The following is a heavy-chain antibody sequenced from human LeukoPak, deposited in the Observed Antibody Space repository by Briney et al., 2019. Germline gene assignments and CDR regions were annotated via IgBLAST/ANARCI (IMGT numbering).Heavy chain of an antibody. CDR3: ARDSSDTSSWPYYCDY. CDR2: IWYDGSNK. V-gene: IGHV3-33*01. J-gene: IGHJ4*02. Sequence: PGGSLRLSCAASGFTFSSYGMHWVRQAPGEGLEWVAVIWYDGSNKYYADSVKGRFTISRDNSKNTLYLQMNSLRDEDTAVYYCARDSSDTSSWPYYCDYWGQGTLVTVSS. CDR1: GFTFSSYG. D-gene: IGHD6-13*01.